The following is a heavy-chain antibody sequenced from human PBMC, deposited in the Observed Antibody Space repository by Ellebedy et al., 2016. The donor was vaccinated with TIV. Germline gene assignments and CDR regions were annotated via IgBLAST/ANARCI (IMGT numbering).Heavy chain of an antibody. CDR1: GYTFTSYG. CDR2: ISAYNGNT. J-gene: IGHJ4*02. CDR3: ARDFPPGHIVVVPAAIGY. V-gene: IGHV1-18*01. D-gene: IGHD2-2*02. Sequence: ASVKVSXKASGYTFTSYGISWVRQAPGQGLEWMGWISAYNGNTNYAQKLQGRVTMTTDTSTSTAYMELRSLRSDDTAVYYCARDFPPGHIVVVPAAIGYWGQGTLVTVSS.